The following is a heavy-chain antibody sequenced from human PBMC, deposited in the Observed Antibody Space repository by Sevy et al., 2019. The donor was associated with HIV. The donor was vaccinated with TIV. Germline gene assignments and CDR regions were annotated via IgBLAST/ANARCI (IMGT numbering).Heavy chain of an antibody. CDR3: ARDYYNGGNVFWYFDL. J-gene: IGHJ2*01. V-gene: IGHV3-74*01. CDR1: GFTFSSYW. D-gene: IGHD3-10*01. CDR2: INSDGSST. Sequence: GGSLRLSCAASGFTFSSYWMHWVRQAPGKGLVWVSRINSDGSSTSYADSVKGRFTISRDNAKNTLYLQMNSLRAEDTAVYYCARDYYNGGNVFWYFDLWGRGTLVTVSS.